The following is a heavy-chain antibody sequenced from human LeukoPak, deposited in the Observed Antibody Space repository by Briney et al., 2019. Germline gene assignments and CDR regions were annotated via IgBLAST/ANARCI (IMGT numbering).Heavy chain of an antibody. CDR1: GGSISSSSYY. J-gene: IGHJ4*02. V-gene: IGHV4-39*07. CDR3: ARDPYSLIVATSYFDY. Sequence: PSETLSLTCTVSGGSISSSSYYWGWIRQPPGKGLEWIGSIYYSGSTYYNPSLKSRVTIFVDTSKNQFSLKLSSVTAADTAVYYCARDPYSLIVATSYFDYWGQGTLVTVSS. D-gene: IGHD5-12*01. CDR2: IYYSGST.